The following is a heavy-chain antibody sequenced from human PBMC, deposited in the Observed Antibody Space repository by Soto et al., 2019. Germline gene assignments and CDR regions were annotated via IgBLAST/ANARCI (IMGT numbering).Heavy chain of an antibody. D-gene: IGHD1-26*01. V-gene: IGHV3-53*01. J-gene: IGHJ4*02. CDR2: IYSGGST. CDR3: ARVIVSGYVDY. Sequence: QAGGSLRLSCAASGFTVSSNYMSWVRQAPGKGLEWVSVIYSGGSTYYADSVKGRFTISRDNSKNTLYLQMNSLRAEDTAVYYCARVIVSGYVDYWGQGTLVTVSS. CDR1: GFTVSSNY.